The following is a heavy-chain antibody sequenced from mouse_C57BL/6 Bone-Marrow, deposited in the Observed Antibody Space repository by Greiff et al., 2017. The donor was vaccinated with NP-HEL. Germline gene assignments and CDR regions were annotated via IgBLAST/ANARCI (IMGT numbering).Heavy chain of an antibody. CDR3: ARWFLYFDY. CDR1: GYTFTDYY. J-gene: IGHJ2*01. V-gene: IGHV1-76*01. D-gene: IGHD2-2*01. CDR2: IYPGSDNT. Sequence: QVQLQQSGAELVRPGASVKLSCKASGYTFTDYYINWVKQRPGQGLEWIARIYPGSDNTYYNEKFKGKATLTAEKSSSTAYMQLSSLTSEDSAVYFCARWFLYFDYWGQGTTLTVSS.